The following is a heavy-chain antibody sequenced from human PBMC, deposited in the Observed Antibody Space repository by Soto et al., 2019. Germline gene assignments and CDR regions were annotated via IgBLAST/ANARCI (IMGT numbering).Heavy chain of an antibody. V-gene: IGHV3-11*01. D-gene: IGHD3-9*01. Sequence: GGSLRLSCAASGFTFSDYYMSWIRQAPGKGLEWVSYISSSGSTIYYADSVKGRFTISRDNAKNSLYLQMNSLRAEDTAVYYCARDRVTGYSDEPFDYWGQGTLVTVSS. CDR1: GFTFSDYY. J-gene: IGHJ4*02. CDR3: ARDRVTGYSDEPFDY. CDR2: ISSSGSTI.